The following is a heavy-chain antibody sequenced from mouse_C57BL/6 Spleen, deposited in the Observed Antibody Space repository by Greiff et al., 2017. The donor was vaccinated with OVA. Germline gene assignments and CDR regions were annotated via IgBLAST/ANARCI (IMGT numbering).Heavy chain of an antibody. V-gene: IGHV5-15*01. CDR2: ISNLAYSI. J-gene: IGHJ1*03. Sequence: EVNVVESGGGLVQPGGSLKLSCAASGFTFSDYGMAWVRQAPRKGPEWVAFISNLAYSIYYADTVTGGFTISRENAKNTLYLEMSSLRSEDTAMYYCARTGTDWYFDVWGTGTTVTVSS. CDR1: GFTFSDYG. D-gene: IGHD4-1*01. CDR3: ARTGTDWYFDV.